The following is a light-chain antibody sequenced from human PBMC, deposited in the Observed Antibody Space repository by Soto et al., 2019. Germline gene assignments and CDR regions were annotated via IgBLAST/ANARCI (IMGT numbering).Light chain of an antibody. J-gene: IGKJ5*01. V-gene: IGKV3-15*01. CDR3: QQYNGGPPT. CDR2: GAS. CDR1: QSVSTS. Sequence: EIVMTQSPANLSVSPGERATLSCRTSQSVSTSLAWYQQKPGQAPRLLIYGASTRVTGIPARFSGSGSGTEFTLTISSLQSEDFAIYCCQQYNGGPPTFGQGTRLEIK.